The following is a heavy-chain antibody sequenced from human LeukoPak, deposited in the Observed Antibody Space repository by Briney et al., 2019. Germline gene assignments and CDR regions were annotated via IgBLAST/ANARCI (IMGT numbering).Heavy chain of an antibody. CDR2: INPNSGGT. CDR1: GYTFTVYY. CDR3: ARPRLGDWFEP. Sequence: ASLKVSSTASGYTFTVYYMHWVRQAPGQGLGWMGWINPNSGGTNYAQKFQGRVTMHRETSISTAYMELSRLRSDDPAVYYCARPRLGDWFEPWGQGTLVSVSS. D-gene: IGHD3-16*01. V-gene: IGHV1-2*02. J-gene: IGHJ5*02.